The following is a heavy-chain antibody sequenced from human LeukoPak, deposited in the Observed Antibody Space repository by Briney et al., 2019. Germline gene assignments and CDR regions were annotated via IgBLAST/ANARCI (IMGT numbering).Heavy chain of an antibody. V-gene: IGHV3-74*01. CDR1: GFTFSHFW. CDR3: AKDLHEIAADF. CDR2: IKGDGIST. D-gene: IGHD2-21*01. J-gene: IGHJ4*02. Sequence: GSLRLSFAASGFTFSHFWMHWVRQAPGKGLVWIARIKGDGISTNYAAPVQGRFTISRDNAKNTVYLQMNSLRAEDTAVYYCAKDLHEIAADFWGQGTLVTVSS.